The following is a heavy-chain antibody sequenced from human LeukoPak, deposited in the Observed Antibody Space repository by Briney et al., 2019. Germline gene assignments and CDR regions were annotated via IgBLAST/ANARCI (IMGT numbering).Heavy chain of an antibody. Sequence: GGSLRLSCAASGFTFSNYAMSWVRQAPGKGLEWVSAISGNGGGTYYTDSVKGRFTISRDNSKNTLYLQKNSLRAEDTAIYYCAKGQSVTSPSHGGQGTLVPVSS. CDR1: GFTFSNYA. V-gene: IGHV3-23*01. CDR2: ISGNGGGT. CDR3: AKGQSVTSPSH. J-gene: IGHJ4*02. D-gene: IGHD1-14*01.